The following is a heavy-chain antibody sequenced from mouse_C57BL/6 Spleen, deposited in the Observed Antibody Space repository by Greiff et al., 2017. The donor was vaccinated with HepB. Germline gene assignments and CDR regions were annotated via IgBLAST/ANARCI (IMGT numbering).Heavy chain of an antibody. CDR3: ARRYSDYAMDY. J-gene: IGHJ4*01. D-gene: IGHD2-12*01. V-gene: IGHV1-61*01. CDR2: IYPSDSET. Sequence: QVQLQQSGAELVRPGSSVKLSCKASGYTFTSYWMDWVKQRPGQGLEWIGNIYPSDSETHYNQKFKDKATLTVDKSSSTAYMQLSSLTSEDSAVYYCARRYSDYAMDYWGQGTSVTVSS. CDR1: GYTFTSYW.